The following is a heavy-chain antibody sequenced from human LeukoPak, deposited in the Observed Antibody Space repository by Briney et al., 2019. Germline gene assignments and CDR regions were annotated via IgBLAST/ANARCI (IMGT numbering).Heavy chain of an antibody. Sequence: GGSLRLSCVASGFTSSSYAMNWVRQAPGKGLEWVSSISGGGGSTFYADPVNGRFTISRDNSKNTLYLQMNSLRDEDSAVYYCAKGHLYCGGRSCPIDLPYWRQGALVTVSS. D-gene: IGHD2-15*01. CDR3: AKGHLYCGGRSCPIDLPY. CDR2: ISGGGGST. CDR1: GFTSSSYA. J-gene: IGHJ4*02. V-gene: IGHV3-23*01.